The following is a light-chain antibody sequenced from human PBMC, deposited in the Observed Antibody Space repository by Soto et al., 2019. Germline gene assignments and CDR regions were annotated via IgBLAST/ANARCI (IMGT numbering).Light chain of an antibody. J-gene: IGLJ7*01. CDR3: ATWDDDLNAAV. CDR2: IND. V-gene: IGLV2-18*01. CDR1: STDFVSYNR. Sequence: QSALTQPPSVSGSPGQSVTISCTGTSTDFVSYNRVSWYQQPPGTAPKLLIYINDQRPSGVPGRFSASTSGTSASLAISGLQSDDEADYYCATWDDDLNAAVFGGGTQLTVL.